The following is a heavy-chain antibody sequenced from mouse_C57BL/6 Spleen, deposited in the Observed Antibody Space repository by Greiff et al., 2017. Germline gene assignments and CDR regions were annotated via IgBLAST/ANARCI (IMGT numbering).Heavy chain of an antibody. CDR2: IDPSDSYT. CDR3: ARVIPPTGYFDV. CDR1: GYTFTSYW. D-gene: IGHD2-10*01. J-gene: IGHJ1*03. Sequence: QVQLQQPGAELVMPGASVKLSCKASGYTFTSYWMHWVKQRPGQGLEWIGEIDPSDSYTNYNQKFKGKSTLTVDKSSSTAYMQLSSLTSEDSAVYYCARVIPPTGYFDVWGTGTTVTVSS. V-gene: IGHV1-69*01.